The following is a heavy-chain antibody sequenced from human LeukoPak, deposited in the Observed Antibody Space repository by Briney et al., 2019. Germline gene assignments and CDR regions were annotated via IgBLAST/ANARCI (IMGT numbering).Heavy chain of an antibody. CDR2: VHYSGST. D-gene: IGHD1-7*01. V-gene: IGHV4-59*01. J-gene: IGHJ3*02. Sequence: PSETLSLTCTDSDGSINSYYWSWIRQSPGKGLEWIGYVHYSGSTNYNPSLKSRVTISVGTSRKQVSLKLNSVTAVDTAVYYCARATGTTRNAFDIWGQGTMVTVSS. CDR3: ARATGTTRNAFDI. CDR1: DGSINSYY.